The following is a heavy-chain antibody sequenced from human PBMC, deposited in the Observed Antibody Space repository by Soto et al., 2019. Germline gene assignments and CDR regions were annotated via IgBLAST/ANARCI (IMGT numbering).Heavy chain of an antibody. CDR2: ISGSGTTI. CDR1: GFRFSGSY. CDR3: ACDQYFYASDL. J-gene: IGHJ4*02. Sequence: GGSLRLSCTVSGFRFSGSYMTWIRQAPGKGLEWVSKISGSGTTIYYAESVKGRFTVSRDNAKNSLYLLMNSLRAEDTAVYYCACDQYFYASDLWGQGTLVT. V-gene: IGHV3-11*01. D-gene: IGHD2-2*01.